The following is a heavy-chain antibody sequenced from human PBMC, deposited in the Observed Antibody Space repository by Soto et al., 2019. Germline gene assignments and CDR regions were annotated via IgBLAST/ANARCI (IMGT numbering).Heavy chain of an antibody. V-gene: IGHV4-4*07. D-gene: IGHD4-17*01. Sequence: SETLSLTCSVSGGSMSKFYWSWIRKTAGKGLEWMGRVYATGTSDYNPSLRSRIAMSVDISKKTFSLRLRSLTAADTGVYYSVRDGSKTLRYCFHPWGQGILVTVS. CDR2: VYATGTS. CDR1: GGSMSKFY. J-gene: IGHJ5*02. CDR3: VRDGSKTLRYCFHP.